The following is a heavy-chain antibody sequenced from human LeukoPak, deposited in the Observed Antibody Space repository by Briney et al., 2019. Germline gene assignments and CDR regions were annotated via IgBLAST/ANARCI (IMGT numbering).Heavy chain of an antibody. CDR3: ARGAITMVRGVIPGVYYYGMDV. J-gene: IGHJ6*04. CDR2: IIPIFGTA. D-gene: IGHD3-10*01. V-gene: IGHV1-69*13. Sequence: SVKVSCKSSGGTFSSYAISWVRQAPGQGLEWMGGIIPIFGTANYAQKFQGRVTITADESTSTAYMELSSLRYEDTAVYYCARGAITMVRGVIPGVYYYGMDVWGRGTTVTVSS. CDR1: GGTFSSYA.